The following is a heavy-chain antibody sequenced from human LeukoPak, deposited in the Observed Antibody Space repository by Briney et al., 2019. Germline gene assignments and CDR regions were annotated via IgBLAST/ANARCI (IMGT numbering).Heavy chain of an antibody. CDR1: GGSISGGSHH. V-gene: IGHV4-39*01. CDR3: VRHDGRGGATMGSLDS. CDR2: LYLSRTI. J-gene: IGHJ4*02. Sequence: SETLSLTCTVSGGSISGGSHHWGWFRQSPGKGLEWIGSLYLSRTIYYNPSLNSRVTISVDTSKNQFSLQLNSVTAADTAVYYCVRHDGRGGATMGSLDSWGQGSLVTVSS. D-gene: IGHD5-12*01.